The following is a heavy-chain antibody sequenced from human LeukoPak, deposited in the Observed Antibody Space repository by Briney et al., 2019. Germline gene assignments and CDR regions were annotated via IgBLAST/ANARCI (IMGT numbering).Heavy chain of an antibody. Sequence: SETLSLTCAVYGGSFSGYYWNWIRQPPGKGLEWLGEINHSGSTSYSPSLKSRVTISVDTSKNQFSLKLSSVTAADTAVYYCAREFYFDSSGYYYDTPYPFDYWGQGTLVTVSS. J-gene: IGHJ4*02. D-gene: IGHD3-22*01. CDR2: INHSGST. V-gene: IGHV4-34*01. CDR3: AREFYFDSSGYYYDTPYPFDY. CDR1: GGSFSGYY.